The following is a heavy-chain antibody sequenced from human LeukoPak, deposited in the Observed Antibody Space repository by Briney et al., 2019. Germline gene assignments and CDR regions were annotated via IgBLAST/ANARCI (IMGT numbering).Heavy chain of an antibody. Sequence: SETLSLTCAVSGGSISSGGYSWSWIRQPPGKGLEWIGYIYYSGSTYYNPSLKSRVTISVDTSKNQFSLKLSSVTAADTAVYYCARDQGYGDDEGAFDIWGQGTMVTVSS. D-gene: IGHD4-17*01. CDR3: ARDQGYGDDEGAFDI. CDR2: IYYSGST. CDR1: GGSISSGGYS. J-gene: IGHJ3*02. V-gene: IGHV4-30-4*07.